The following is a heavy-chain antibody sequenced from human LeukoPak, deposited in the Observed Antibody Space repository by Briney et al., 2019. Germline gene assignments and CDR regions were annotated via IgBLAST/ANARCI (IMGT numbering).Heavy chain of an antibody. D-gene: IGHD3-22*01. J-gene: IGHJ4*02. CDR1: GFTFDDYA. Sequence: PGRSLRLSCAASGFTFDDYAMHWVRQAPGKGLEWVSGISWNSGSIGYADSVKGRFTISRDNAKNSLYLQMNGLRAEDMALYYCAKDISPRVYDTSLDYWGQGTLVTVSS. V-gene: IGHV3-9*03. CDR3: AKDISPRVYDTSLDY. CDR2: ISWNSGSI.